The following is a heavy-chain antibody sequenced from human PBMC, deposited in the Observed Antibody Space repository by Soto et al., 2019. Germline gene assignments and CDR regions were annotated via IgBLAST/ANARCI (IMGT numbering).Heavy chain of an antibody. CDR3: ASDPLDIVVRYGMDV. V-gene: IGHV1-69*01. CDR1: GGTFSSYA. CDR2: IIPIFGTA. Sequence: QVQLVQSGAEVKKPGSSVKVSCKASGGTFSSYAISWVRQAPGQGLEWMGGIIPIFGTANYAQKFQGRGTITPDESTRTAYMELSSQRSEDTAVSYCASDPLDIVVRYGMDVWGQGTTVPVSS. J-gene: IGHJ6*02. D-gene: IGHD2-2*01.